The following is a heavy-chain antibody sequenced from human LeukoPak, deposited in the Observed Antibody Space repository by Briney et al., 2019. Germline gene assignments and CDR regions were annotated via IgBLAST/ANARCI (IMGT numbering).Heavy chain of an antibody. CDR1: GGSISSYY. D-gene: IGHD2-2*01. CDR2: IYYSGST. J-gene: IGHJ5*02. V-gene: IGHV4-59*01. Sequence: SETLSLTCTVSGGSISSYYWSWIRQPPGKGLGWIGYIYYSGSTNYNPSLKSRVTISVDTSKNQFSLKLSSVTAADTAVYYCARVPRHCSSTSCYLYNWFDPWGQGTLVTVSS. CDR3: ARVPRHCSSTSCYLYNWFDP.